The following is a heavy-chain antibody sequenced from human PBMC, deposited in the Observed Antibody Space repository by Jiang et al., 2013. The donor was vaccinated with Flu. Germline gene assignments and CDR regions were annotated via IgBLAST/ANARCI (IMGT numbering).Heavy chain of an antibody. Sequence: QLLESGGGVVQPGRSLRLSCAASGFTFSNYGLHWVRQAPGKGLEWVAVIWYDKSNKYYADSVKGRFTVSRDDSKNTLYLQMHSLRAEDTAVYYCARDRGRDHNSGSYSNSAHYYYMDVWGKGTTVTVSS. CDR1: GFTFSNYG. J-gene: IGHJ6*03. CDR2: IWYDKSNK. V-gene: IGHV3-33*01. D-gene: IGHD3-10*01. CDR3: ARDRGRDHNSGSYSNSAHYYYMDV.